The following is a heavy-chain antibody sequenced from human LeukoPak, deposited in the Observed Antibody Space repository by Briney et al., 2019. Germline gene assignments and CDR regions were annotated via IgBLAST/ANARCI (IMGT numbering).Heavy chain of an antibody. CDR3: AREGRGYSYGWYYYYYYMDV. CDR2: ISSSSSYI. Sequence: KAGGSLRLSCAASGFTFSDYYMSWIRQAPGKGLEWVSSISSSSSYIYYADSVKGRFTISRDNAKNSLYLQMNSLRAEDTAVYYCAREGRGYSYGWYYYYYYMDVWGKGTTVTISS. D-gene: IGHD5-18*01. V-gene: IGHV3-11*06. J-gene: IGHJ6*03. CDR1: GFTFSDYY.